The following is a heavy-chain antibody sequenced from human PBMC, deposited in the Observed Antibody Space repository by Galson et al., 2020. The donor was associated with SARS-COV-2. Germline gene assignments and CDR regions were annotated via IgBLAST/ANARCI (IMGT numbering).Heavy chain of an antibody. CDR3: AKDSGRRYDILTGYLIYDAFDI. CDR1: GFTFTRYA. D-gene: IGHD3-9*01. CDR2: IRGSGGST. Sequence: GGSLRLSCAASGFTFTRYAMSWVGQAPGKGLEWGSAIRGSGGSTYYADPVKGRFTISRDNSKNTLYLQMNSLRAEDTAVYYCAKDSGRRYDILTGYLIYDAFDIWGQGTMVTVSS. V-gene: IGHV3-23*01. J-gene: IGHJ3*02.